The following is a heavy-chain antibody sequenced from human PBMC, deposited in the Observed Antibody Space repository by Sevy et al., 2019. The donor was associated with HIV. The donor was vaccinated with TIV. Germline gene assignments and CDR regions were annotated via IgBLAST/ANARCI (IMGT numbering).Heavy chain of an antibody. J-gene: IGHJ6*02. D-gene: IGHD3-22*01. CDR1: GYTFTSYG. CDR3: ARYYYDSSGYQYPFYYYGMDV. Sequence: ASVKVSCKASGYTFTSYGISWVRQAPGQGLEWMGWISAYNGNTNFAQKLQGRVTMTTDTSTSTAYMELRSLRSDDTAVYYCARYYYDSSGYQYPFYYYGMDVWGQGTTVTVSS. V-gene: IGHV1-18*01. CDR2: ISAYNGNT.